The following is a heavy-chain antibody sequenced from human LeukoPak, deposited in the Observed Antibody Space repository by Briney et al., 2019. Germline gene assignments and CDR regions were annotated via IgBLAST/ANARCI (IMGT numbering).Heavy chain of an antibody. CDR2: IQKDGSQK. D-gene: IGHD2-21*01. V-gene: IGHV3-7*01. CDR1: EFTFSNYW. CDR3: ATVAGYFDY. Sequence: PGGSLRLSCAASEFTFSNYWMGWVRQAPGKGLEWVASIQKDGSQKYYLESVKGRFTISRDNTKNSLYLHMSSLRADDTAVYFCATVAGYFDYWGQGTLVTVSS. J-gene: IGHJ4*02.